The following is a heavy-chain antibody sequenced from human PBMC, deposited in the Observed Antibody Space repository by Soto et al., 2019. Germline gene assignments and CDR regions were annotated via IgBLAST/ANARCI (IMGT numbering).Heavy chain of an antibody. CDR2: INAGNGNA. J-gene: IGHJ4*02. V-gene: IGHV1-3*01. CDR3: ARGAYCSGGSCYTRGYYFDY. CDR1: GYTFTSYA. D-gene: IGHD2-15*01. Sequence: ASVKVSCKASGYTFTSYAMHWVRQAPGQRLEWMGWINAGNGNAKYSQKFQGRVTITRDTSASTAYMELSSLRSGDTAVYYCARGAYCSGGSCYTRGYYFDYWGQGTLVTVSS.